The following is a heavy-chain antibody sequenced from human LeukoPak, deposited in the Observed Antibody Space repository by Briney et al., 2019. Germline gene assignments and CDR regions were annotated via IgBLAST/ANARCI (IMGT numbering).Heavy chain of an antibody. V-gene: IGHV3-15*01. CDR2: IISKADGRTT. Sequence: GGSLRLSCAASGFTFSNAWMSWVRQAPEKGLEWVGRIISKADGRTTAYAAPVKGRFTISKDNSKHTLYLQMNSLKAEDTAVYYCTSSGWYSLCDYWGQGTLVTVSS. J-gene: IGHJ4*02. CDR1: GFTFSNAW. CDR3: TSSGWYSLCDY. D-gene: IGHD6-19*01.